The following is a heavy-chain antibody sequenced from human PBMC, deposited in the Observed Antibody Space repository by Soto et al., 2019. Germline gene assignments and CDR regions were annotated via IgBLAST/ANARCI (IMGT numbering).Heavy chain of an antibody. CDR3: ARHPGTMDTNDYHY. CDR1: GYSFTSHW. CDR2: IYPGDSYT. D-gene: IGHD1-1*01. V-gene: IGHV5-51*01. Sequence: ESLKISCKTSGYSFTSHWSGWMRQMPGKCLELMGIIYPGDSYTRYSPSFEGQVTVSADKSTSTAYLQWSSLKASDTAIYYCARHPGTMDTNDYHYWGQGTLVTVSS. J-gene: IGHJ4*02.